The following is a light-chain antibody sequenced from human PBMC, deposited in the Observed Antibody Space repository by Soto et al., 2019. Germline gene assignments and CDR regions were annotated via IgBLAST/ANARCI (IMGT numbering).Light chain of an antibody. Sequence: DIVMTQSPLTLPVTPGEPASISCRSSQSLLHSNGYNYLDWYLQKPGQSPQLLIYLGSNRASGVPDRFSGSGSGTDFTLKTSRVEAEDVGVYYCMQALHTPLTFGGGTKVEIK. V-gene: IGKV2-28*01. J-gene: IGKJ4*01. CDR3: MQALHTPLT. CDR1: QSLLHSNGYNY. CDR2: LGS.